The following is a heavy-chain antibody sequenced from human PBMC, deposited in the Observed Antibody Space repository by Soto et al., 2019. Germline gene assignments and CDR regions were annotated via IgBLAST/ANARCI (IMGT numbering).Heavy chain of an antibody. CDR3: ASARGSSWSLYYYYGMDV. CDR1: GFTVSSNY. D-gene: IGHD6-13*01. Sequence: EVQLVETGGGLIQHGGSLRLSCAASGFTVSSNYMSWVRQAPGKGLEWVSVIYSGGSTYYADSVKGRFTISRDNSKNTLYLQMNSLRAEDTAVYYCASARGSSWSLYYYYGMDVWGQGTTVTVSS. J-gene: IGHJ6*02. V-gene: IGHV3-53*02. CDR2: IYSGGST.